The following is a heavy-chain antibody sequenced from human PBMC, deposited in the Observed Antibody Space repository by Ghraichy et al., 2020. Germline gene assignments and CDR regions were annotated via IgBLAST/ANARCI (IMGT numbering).Heavy chain of an antibody. Sequence: AGSLRLSCAASGFTFSSYWMSWVRQAPGKGLEWVANIKQDGSEKYYVDSVKGRFTISRDNAKNSLYLQMNSLRAEDTAVYYCARVGVPAAIGWFDPWGQGTLVTVSS. CDR2: IKQDGSEK. CDR1: GFTFSSYW. J-gene: IGHJ5*02. V-gene: IGHV3-7*03. CDR3: ARVGVPAAIGWFDP. D-gene: IGHD2-2*02.